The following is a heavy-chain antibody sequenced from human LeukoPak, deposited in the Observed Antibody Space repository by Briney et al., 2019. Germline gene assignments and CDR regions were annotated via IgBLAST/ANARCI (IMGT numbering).Heavy chain of an antibody. J-gene: IGHJ4*02. CDR2: ISGSGGST. Sequence: GGTLRLSCAASGFTFRRYGMSWVRQAPGKGLEWVSAISGSGGSTYYADSVKGRFTISRDNFKNTLYLQMNSLRAEDTAVYYCAKTLARSTRTGLDYWGQGTLVTVSS. CDR3: AKTLARSTRTGLDY. CDR1: GFTFRRYG. V-gene: IGHV3-23*01. D-gene: IGHD1-1*01.